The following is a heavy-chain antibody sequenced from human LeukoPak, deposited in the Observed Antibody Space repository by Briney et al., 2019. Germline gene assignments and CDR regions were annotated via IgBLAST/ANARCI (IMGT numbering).Heavy chain of an antibody. Sequence: PGGSLRLSCAASGFTFSSYAMSWVRQAPGKGLEWVSAISGCGGSTYYADSVKGRFAISRDNSKNTLYLQMNSLRAEDTAVYYCAKGGGIAAAGTGFDYWGQGTLVTVSS. CDR2: ISGCGGST. J-gene: IGHJ4*02. V-gene: IGHV3-23*01. CDR1: GFTFSSYA. CDR3: AKGGGIAAAGTGFDY. D-gene: IGHD6-13*01.